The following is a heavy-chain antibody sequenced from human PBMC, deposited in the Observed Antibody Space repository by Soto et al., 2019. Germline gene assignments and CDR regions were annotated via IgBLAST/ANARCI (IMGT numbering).Heavy chain of an antibody. J-gene: IGHJ4*02. D-gene: IGHD5-12*01. Sequence: PGGSLRLSCAASGFTFSSYAMSWVRQAPGKGLEWVSGISGSGGSTYYADSVKGRFTNSRDNSKNTLYLQMNSLRAEDTAVYYCAKYMIPSSGWLRLVDSNWFTGHWGQGALVTVSS. V-gene: IGHV3-23*01. CDR2: ISGSGGST. CDR3: AKYMIPSSGWLRLVDSNWFTGH. CDR1: GFTFSSYA.